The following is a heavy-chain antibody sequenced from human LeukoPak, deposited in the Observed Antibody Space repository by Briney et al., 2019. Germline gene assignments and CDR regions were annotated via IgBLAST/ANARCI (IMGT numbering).Heavy chain of an antibody. Sequence: PGGSLRLSCAASGFSFSSYAMNWVRQAPGKGLEWVSTISGSGGGTYYADSVKGRFTISRDNSKSTLSLQMNSLRAEDTAVYYCVKAVGYAGYDYGDYWGQGTLVTVSS. J-gene: IGHJ4*02. CDR1: GFSFSSYA. D-gene: IGHD5-12*01. CDR3: VKAVGYAGYDYGDY. CDR2: ISGSGGGT. V-gene: IGHV3-23*01.